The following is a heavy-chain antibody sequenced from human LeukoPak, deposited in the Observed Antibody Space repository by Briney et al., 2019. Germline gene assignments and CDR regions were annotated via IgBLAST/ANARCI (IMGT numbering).Heavy chain of an antibody. D-gene: IGHD3-22*01. Sequence: ASVKVSCKASGYTFTSYDINWVRQAAGQGLEWMGWMNPNSGNTGYAQKSQGRVTMTRNTSISTAYMELSSLRSEDTAVYYCARGAREVVVVITKYYVDYWGQGTLVTVSS. CDR1: GYTFTSYD. V-gene: IGHV1-8*02. J-gene: IGHJ4*02. CDR2: MNPNSGNT. CDR3: ARGAREVVVVITKYYVDY.